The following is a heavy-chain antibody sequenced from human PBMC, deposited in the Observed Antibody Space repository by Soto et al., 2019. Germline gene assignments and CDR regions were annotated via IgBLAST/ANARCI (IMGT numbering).Heavy chain of an antibody. V-gene: IGHV1-3*01. CDR1: GYTFTSYA. CDR2: INAGNGNT. D-gene: IGHD6-13*01. J-gene: IGHJ4*02. CDR3: ARVLNSLIAAAGTRAFDY. Sequence: QVQLVQSGAEVKKPGASVKVSCKASGYTFTSYAMHWVRQAPGQRLEWMGGINAGNGNTKYSQKFQGRVTITRDTSASTAYMELSSLRSEDTAVYYCARVLNSLIAAAGTRAFDYWGQGTLVTVSS.